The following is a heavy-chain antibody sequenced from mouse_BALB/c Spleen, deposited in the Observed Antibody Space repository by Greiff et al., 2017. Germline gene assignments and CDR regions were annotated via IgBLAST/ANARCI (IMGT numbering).Heavy chain of an antibody. D-gene: IGHD2-4*01. Sequence: EVKLVESEGDLVKPGGSLKLSCAASGFTFSSYGMSWVRQTPDKRLEWVATISSGGSYTYYPDSVKGRFSISRDNAKNTLYLQMSSLKSEDTAMYYCARHPLMIPHYAMDYWGQGTSVTVSS. CDR2: ISSGGSYT. CDR3: ARHPLMIPHYAMDY. V-gene: IGHV5-6*01. CDR1: GFTFSSYG. J-gene: IGHJ4*01.